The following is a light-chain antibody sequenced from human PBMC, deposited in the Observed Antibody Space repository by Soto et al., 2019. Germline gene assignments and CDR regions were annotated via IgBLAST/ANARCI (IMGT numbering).Light chain of an antibody. V-gene: IGKV1-6*01. CDR2: EAS. CDR3: LQDFKYPRT. CDR1: QGIRND. J-gene: IGKJ1*01. Sequence: AILMTQSPSSLSASVRDRVTITCRASQGIRNDLAWYQQKPGKAPKLLLYEASTLQSGVPSRFSGSYSGTDFTLTIGSLQTEDFATYYCLQDFKYPRTFGQGTKVDIK.